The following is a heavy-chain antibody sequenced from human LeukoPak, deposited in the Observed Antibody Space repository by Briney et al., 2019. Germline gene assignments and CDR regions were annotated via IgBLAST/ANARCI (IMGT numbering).Heavy chain of an antibody. D-gene: IGHD3-9*01. Sequence: GGSLRLSCAASGFTFSSYGMHWVRQAPGKGLEWVAVISYDGSNKYYADSVKGRFTISRDNSKNTLYLQMNSLRAEDTAVYYCAKGLRYFDWLSMDPLDYWGQGTLVTVSS. CDR2: ISYDGSNK. J-gene: IGHJ4*02. V-gene: IGHV3-30*18. CDR3: AKGLRYFDWLSMDPLDY. CDR1: GFTFSSYG.